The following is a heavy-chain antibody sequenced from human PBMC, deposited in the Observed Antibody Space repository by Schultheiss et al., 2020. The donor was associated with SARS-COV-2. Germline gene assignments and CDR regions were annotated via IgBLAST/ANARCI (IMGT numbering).Heavy chain of an antibody. J-gene: IGHJ4*02. CDR3: ARGRYDYVWGSYRRYEDY. Sequence: SQTLSLTCTVSGGSISSYYWSWIRQPPGKGLEWIGYIYYSGSTNYNPSLKSRVTMSVDTSKNQFSLKLSSVTAADTAVYYCARGRYDYVWGSYRRYEDYWGQGTLVTVSS. CDR2: IYYSGST. CDR1: GGSISSYY. D-gene: IGHD3-16*02. V-gene: IGHV4-59*12.